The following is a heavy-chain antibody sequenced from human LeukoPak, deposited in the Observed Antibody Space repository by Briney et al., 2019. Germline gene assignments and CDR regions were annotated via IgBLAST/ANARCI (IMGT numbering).Heavy chain of an antibody. CDR2: IGSGGGNL. D-gene: IGHD6-19*01. Sequence: PGGSLRLSCAASGFTFSDYYMSWIRQAPRKGLEWVSYIGSGGGNLYYADSVKGRFTISRDNGKNSLYLQMNSLRAEDTAVYYCARDAIAVAGTAGDAFDIWGQGTMVTVSS. CDR1: GFTFSDYY. V-gene: IGHV3-11*04. J-gene: IGHJ3*02. CDR3: ARDAIAVAGTAGDAFDI.